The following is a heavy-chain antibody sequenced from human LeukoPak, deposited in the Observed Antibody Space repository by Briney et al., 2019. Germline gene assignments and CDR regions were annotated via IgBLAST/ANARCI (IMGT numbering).Heavy chain of an antibody. Sequence: GESLKTSCEASGYKFTSYWIGWMRQMPGKGLEWMGVIYPSDSDTRYNLSFEGQVTISADKSINTAYLQWSSLRPSDTAVYYCAKGDGEFEYWGQGTLVTVSS. CDR2: IYPSDSDT. D-gene: IGHD3-10*01. CDR1: GYKFTSYW. J-gene: IGHJ4*02. CDR3: AKGDGEFEY. V-gene: IGHV5-51*01.